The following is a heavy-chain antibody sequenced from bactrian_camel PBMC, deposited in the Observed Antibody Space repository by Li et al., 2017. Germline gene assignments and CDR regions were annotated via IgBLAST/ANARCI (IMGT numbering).Heavy chain of an antibody. V-gene: IGHV3S26*01. J-gene: IGHJ6*01. CDR1: GYTKATYC. D-gene: IGHD2*01. CDR2: IDTDGNT. Sequence: VQLVESGGGLVQPGESLRLSCRLSGYTKATYCMAWFRQAPGQEREGVAEIDTDGNTSYADSVKGRFTISHDNAKNTLYLQMSILKPEDTAMYYCAATQMCDGSIVVVTGADFGYWGQGTQVTVS. CDR3: AATQMCDGSIVVVTGADFGY.